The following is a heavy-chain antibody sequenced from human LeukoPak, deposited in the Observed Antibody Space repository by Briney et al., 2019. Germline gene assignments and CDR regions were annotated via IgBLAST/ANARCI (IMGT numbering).Heavy chain of an antibody. CDR1: GYTVTGYY. CDR3: ARDGLEAPGMDV. CDR2: INPNSGGT. D-gene: IGHD1-1*01. V-gene: IGHV1-2*02. J-gene: IGHJ6*02. Sequence: GASLKVSCKPSGYTVTGYYMHCGPQAPGQRLEWRGWINPNSGGTNYAQKFQGRVTMTRHTSISTAYMELSRLRSDDTAVYYCARDGLEAPGMDVWGQGTTVTVSS.